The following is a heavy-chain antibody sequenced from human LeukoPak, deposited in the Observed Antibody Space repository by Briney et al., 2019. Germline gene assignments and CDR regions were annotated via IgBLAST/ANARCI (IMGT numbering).Heavy chain of an antibody. J-gene: IGHJ4*02. Sequence: ASVKVSCKASGGTFSSYAISWVRQAPGQGLEWMGRIIPIFGTANYAQKFQGRVTLTTDTSTGTAYMELRSLTSDDTALYYCARDTALIITPGGPDYWGRGTLITVSS. CDR1: GGTFSSYA. CDR2: IIPIFGTA. D-gene: IGHD3-10*01. V-gene: IGHV1-69*05. CDR3: ARDTALIITPGGPDY.